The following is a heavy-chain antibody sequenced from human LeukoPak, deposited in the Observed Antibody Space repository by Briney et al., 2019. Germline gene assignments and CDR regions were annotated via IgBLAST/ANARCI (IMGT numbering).Heavy chain of an antibody. J-gene: IGHJ6*02. D-gene: IGHD3-10*01. CDR1: GGSFSGYY. V-gene: IGHV4-34*01. CDR3: ARGGAIVRGMGPYYYYGMDV. Sequence: PSETLSLTCTVYGGSFSGYYWSWIRQPPGKGLEWIGEINHSGSTNYNPSLKSRVTISVDTSKNQFSLKLSSVTAADTAVYYCARGGAIVRGMGPYYYYGMDVWGQGTTVTVSS. CDR2: INHSGST.